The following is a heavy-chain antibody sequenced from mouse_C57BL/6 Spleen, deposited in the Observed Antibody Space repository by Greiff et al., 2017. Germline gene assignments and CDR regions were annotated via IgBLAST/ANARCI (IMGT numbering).Heavy chain of an antibody. J-gene: IGHJ3*01. D-gene: IGHD1-1*01. CDR2: ISSGSSTT. V-gene: IGHV5-17*01. CDR1: GFTFSDYG. Sequence: EVQLVESGGGLVKPGGSLKLSCAASGFTFSDYGMHWVRQAPEKGLEWVAYISSGSSTTYYADTVKGRFTFSRDNAKNTLFLQMTSLRSEDTAMYYCARYFRYYGSSPCAYWGQGTLVTVSA. CDR3: ARYFRYYGSSPCAY.